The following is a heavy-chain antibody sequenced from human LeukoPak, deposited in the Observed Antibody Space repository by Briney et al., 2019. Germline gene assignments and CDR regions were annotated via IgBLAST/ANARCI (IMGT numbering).Heavy chain of an antibody. CDR3: ARGGGENYYDSSGYHDY. Sequence: SETLSLTCTVSGGSISSYYWSWIRQPPGKGLEYIGYIYYSGSTNYNPSLKSRVTISVDTSKNQFSLKLSSVTAADTAVYYCARGGGENYYDSSGYHDYWGQGTLVTVSS. CDR1: GGSISSYY. CDR2: IYYSGST. J-gene: IGHJ4*02. D-gene: IGHD3-22*01. V-gene: IGHV4-59*08.